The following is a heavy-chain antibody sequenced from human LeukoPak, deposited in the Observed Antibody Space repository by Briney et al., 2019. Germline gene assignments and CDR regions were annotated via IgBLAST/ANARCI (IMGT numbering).Heavy chain of an antibody. CDR1: GGSFSGYY. Sequence: PSETLSLTCAVYGGSFSGYYWSWIRQPPGKGLEWIGEINHSGSTNYNPSLKSRVTISVDTSKNQFSLKLSSVTAADTAVYYCARGVPLRFFYYYYYMDVWGKGTTVTVSS. CDR3: ARGVPLRFFYYYYYMDV. CDR2: INHSGST. D-gene: IGHD4-17*01. V-gene: IGHV4-34*01. J-gene: IGHJ6*03.